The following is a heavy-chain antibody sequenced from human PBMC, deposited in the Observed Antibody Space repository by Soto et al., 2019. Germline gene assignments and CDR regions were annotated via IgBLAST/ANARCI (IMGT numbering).Heavy chain of an antibody. J-gene: IGHJ6*02. CDR2: ISYDGSNK. CDR1: GFTFSSYG. CDR3: AKDLFKVFGGVTRRSFYYYGMDV. D-gene: IGHD3-3*01. V-gene: IGHV3-30*18. Sequence: QVQLVESGGGVVQPGRSLRLSCAASGFTFSSYGMHWVRQAPGKGLEWVAVISYDGSNKYYADSVKGRFTISRDNSKNTLYLQMTSLRAEDTAVYYCAKDLFKVFGGVTRRSFYYYGMDVWGQGTTVTVSS.